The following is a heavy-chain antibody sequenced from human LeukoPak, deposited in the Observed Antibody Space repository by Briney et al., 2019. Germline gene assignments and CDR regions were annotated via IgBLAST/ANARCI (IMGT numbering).Heavy chain of an antibody. Sequence: GGSLRLSCAASGFTFSTYSMNWVRQAPGKGLDWVSYSSSSGRYIYYADSVKGRFTISRDNAKNSLYLQMNSLRAEDTALYYCAKEKGGTVGTKTGVVNPYFDYWGQGTLVTVSS. V-gene: IGHV3-21*04. D-gene: IGHD3-3*01. CDR1: GFTFSTYS. CDR3: AKEKGGTVGTKTGVVNPYFDY. J-gene: IGHJ4*02. CDR2: SSSSGRYI.